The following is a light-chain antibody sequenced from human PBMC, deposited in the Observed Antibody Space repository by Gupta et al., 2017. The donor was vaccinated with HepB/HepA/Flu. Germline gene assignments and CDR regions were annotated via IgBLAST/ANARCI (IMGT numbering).Light chain of an antibody. J-gene: IGKJ1*01. Sequence: DIVMTQSPDSLAVSLGERATINCKSSQSVLYSSDNKNYLVWYQQKPGQPPKLLIYWASTRQSGVPDRFSGSGSGTNFTLTISSLQAEDVALYYCQQYYSRPWTSGLGTKVEIK. CDR3: QQYYSRPWT. CDR2: WAS. CDR1: QSVLYSSDNKNY. V-gene: IGKV4-1*01.